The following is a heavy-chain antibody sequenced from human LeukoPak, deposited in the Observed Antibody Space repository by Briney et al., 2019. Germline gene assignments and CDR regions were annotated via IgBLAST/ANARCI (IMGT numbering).Heavy chain of an antibody. Sequence: GGSLRLSCAASGFTFSSYGMHWVCQAPGKGLEWVAFIRYDGSNKYYADSVKGRFTISRDNSKNTLYLQMNSLRAEDTAVYYCAKGVDYGDYGDDYWGQGTLVTVSS. J-gene: IGHJ4*02. D-gene: IGHD4-17*01. CDR3: AKGVDYGDYGDDY. V-gene: IGHV3-30*02. CDR2: IRYDGSNK. CDR1: GFTFSSYG.